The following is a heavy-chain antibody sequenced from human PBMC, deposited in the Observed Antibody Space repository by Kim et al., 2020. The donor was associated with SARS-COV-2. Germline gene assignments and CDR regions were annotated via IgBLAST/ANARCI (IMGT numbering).Heavy chain of an antibody. Sequence: ASVKVSCKAYGYTFTSYAMHWVRQAPGQRLEWMGWINVGNGNTKYSQKFQGRVTITRDTSASTAYMELSSLRSEDTAVYYCARGGGGAVAGIDWGQGTLVTVSS. V-gene: IGHV1-3*01. J-gene: IGHJ4*02. CDR3: ARGGGGAVAGID. CDR1: GYTFTSYA. CDR2: INVGNGNT. D-gene: IGHD6-19*01.